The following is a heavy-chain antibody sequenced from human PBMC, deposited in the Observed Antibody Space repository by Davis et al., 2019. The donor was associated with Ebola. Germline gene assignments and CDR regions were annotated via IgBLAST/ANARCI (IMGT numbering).Heavy chain of an antibody. Sequence: PSETLSLTCTVSGGSISSGGYYWSWIRQHPGKGLEWIGYIYYSGSTYYNPSLKSRVTISVDTSKNQFSLKLSSVTAADTAVYYCARVFGYYYYMDVWGKGTTVTVSS. CDR3: ARVFGYYYYMDV. J-gene: IGHJ6*03. V-gene: IGHV4-31*03. D-gene: IGHD3-3*01. CDR1: GGSISSGGYY. CDR2: IYYSGST.